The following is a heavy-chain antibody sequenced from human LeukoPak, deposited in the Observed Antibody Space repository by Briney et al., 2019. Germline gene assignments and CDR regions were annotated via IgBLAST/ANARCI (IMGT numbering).Heavy chain of an antibody. CDR3: AAYVLRYFDWLYKAPDI. CDR2: ISGSGGST. D-gene: IGHD3-9*01. CDR1: GFTFSSYA. J-gene: IGHJ3*02. Sequence: PGGSLRLSCAASGFTFSSYAMSWVRQAPGKGLEWVSAISGSGGSTYYADSVKGRFTISRDNSKNTLYLQMNSLRAEDTAVYYCAAYVLRYFDWLYKAPDIWGQGTMVTVSS. V-gene: IGHV3-23*01.